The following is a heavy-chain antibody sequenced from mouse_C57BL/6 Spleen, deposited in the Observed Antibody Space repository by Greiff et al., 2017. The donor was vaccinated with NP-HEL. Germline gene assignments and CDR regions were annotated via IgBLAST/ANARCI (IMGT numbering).Heavy chain of an antibody. CDR2: IRNKANGYTT. V-gene: IGHV7-3*01. Sequence: EVKLVESGGGLVQPGGSLSLSCAASGFTFTDYYMSWVRQPPGKALEWLGFIRNKANGYTTEYSASVKGRFTISRDNSQSILYLQLNALRAEDSATYYCARYIHYYGMDYWGQGTSVTVSS. J-gene: IGHJ4*01. CDR3: ARYIHYYGMDY. CDR1: GFTFTDYY.